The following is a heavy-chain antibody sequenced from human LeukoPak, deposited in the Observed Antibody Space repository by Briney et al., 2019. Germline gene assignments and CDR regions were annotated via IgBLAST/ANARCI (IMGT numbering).Heavy chain of an antibody. D-gene: IGHD3-10*01. CDR1: GFTFSSYA. CDR3: ARGGETIIDY. Sequence: PGGSLRLSCAASGFTFSSYAMHWVRQAPGKGLEWVAVISYDGSNKYYADSVKGRFTISRDNSKNTLYLQMNSLRAEDTAVYYCARGGETIIDYWGQGTLVTVSS. J-gene: IGHJ4*02. CDR2: ISYDGSNK. V-gene: IGHV3-30-3*01.